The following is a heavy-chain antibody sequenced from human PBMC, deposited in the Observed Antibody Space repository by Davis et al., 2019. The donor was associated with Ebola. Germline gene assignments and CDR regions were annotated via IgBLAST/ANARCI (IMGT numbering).Heavy chain of an antibody. D-gene: IGHD5-12*01. Sequence: GESLKISCAASGFTFSSYSMNWVRQAPGKGLEWVSSISSSSSYIYYADSVRGRFTISRDNSKNTLYLQMNSLRAEDTAVYYCAKGAEDSGPSTYSGYDFGAFDIWGQGTLVTVSS. CDR2: ISSSSSYI. CDR1: GFTFSSYS. J-gene: IGHJ4*02. V-gene: IGHV3-21*04. CDR3: AKGAEDSGPSTYSGYDFGAFDI.